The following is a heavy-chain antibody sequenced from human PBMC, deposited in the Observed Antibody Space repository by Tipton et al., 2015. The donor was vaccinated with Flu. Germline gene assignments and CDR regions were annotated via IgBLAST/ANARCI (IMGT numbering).Heavy chain of an antibody. Sequence: GEVLDSRYYWGWIRQPSGQGLAWIGNIHRPGSPYYNPSLKSRVTLSVDRSKNKFSLMLTSVTAADTAVYFCARRDFSNYVSEPKNWFDVWGQGSLVNVSS. CDR1: GEVLDSRYY. V-gene: IGHV4-38-2*01. J-gene: IGHJ5*02. D-gene: IGHD4-11*01. CDR2: IHRPGSP. CDR3: ARRDFSNYVSEPKNWFDV.